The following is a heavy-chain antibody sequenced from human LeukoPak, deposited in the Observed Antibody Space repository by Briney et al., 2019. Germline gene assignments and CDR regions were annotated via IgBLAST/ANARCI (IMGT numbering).Heavy chain of an antibody. J-gene: IGHJ4*02. CDR3: ARVSSSWSVYFDY. V-gene: IGHV1-2*02. CDR2: INPNSGGT. Sequence: ASVKVSCKDSGYTFTGYYMHWVRQAPGQGLEWMGWINPNSGGTNYAQKFQGRVTMTRDTSISTAYMELSRLRSDDAAVYYCARVSSSWSVYFDYWGQGTLVTVSS. CDR1: GYTFTGYY. D-gene: IGHD6-13*01.